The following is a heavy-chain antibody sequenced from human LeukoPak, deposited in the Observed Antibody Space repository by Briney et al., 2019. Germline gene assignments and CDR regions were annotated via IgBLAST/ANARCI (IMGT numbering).Heavy chain of an antibody. CDR3: ARHSVVPAAIPILNWFDP. D-gene: IGHD2-2*02. V-gene: IGHV4-39*01. J-gene: IGHJ5*02. Sequence: PSETLSLTCTVSGGSISSSSYYWGWIRQPPGKGLEWIGSIYYSGSTYYNPSLKSRVTISVDTSKNQFSLKLSSVTAADTAVYYCARHSVVPAAIPILNWFDPWGQGTLVTVSS. CDR1: GGSISSSSYY. CDR2: IYYSGST.